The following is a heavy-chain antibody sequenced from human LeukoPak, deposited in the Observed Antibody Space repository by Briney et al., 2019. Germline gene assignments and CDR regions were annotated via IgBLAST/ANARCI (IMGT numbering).Heavy chain of an antibody. V-gene: IGHV4-59*01. CDR1: GGSISSYY. CDR3: ARAPAARGAFVI. D-gene: IGHD6-25*01. J-gene: IGHJ3*02. Sequence: SETLSLTCTVSGGSISSYYWSWIRQPPGKGLEWIGYIYYSGSTNYNPSLKSRVTISVDTSKNQFSLKLSSVTAADTAVYYCARAPAARGAFVIWGQGAMVTVSS. CDR2: IYYSGST.